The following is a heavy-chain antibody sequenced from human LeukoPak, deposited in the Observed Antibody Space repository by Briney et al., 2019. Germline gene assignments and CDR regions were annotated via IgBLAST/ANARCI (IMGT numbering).Heavy chain of an antibody. V-gene: IGHV3-11*04. D-gene: IGHD3-10*01. CDR1: GFTFSDYY. CDR3: AKGGRITMLRGVQRDHYFDY. CDR2: ISPSGSTI. Sequence: PGGSLRLSCAASGFTFSDYYMSWIRQVPGKGLEWVSYISPSGSTIYYADSMKGRFTISRDNSKNTLYLQMNSLRVEDTAVYYCAKGGRITMLRGVQRDHYFDYWGQGTLVTVSS. J-gene: IGHJ4*02.